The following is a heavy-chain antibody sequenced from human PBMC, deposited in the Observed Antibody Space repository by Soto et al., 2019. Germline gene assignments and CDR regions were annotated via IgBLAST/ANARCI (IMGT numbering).Heavy chain of an antibody. D-gene: IGHD4-17*01. CDR1: GFTFSDHY. CDR3: ARERLRTTVTKYYYYGMDV. Sequence: EVQLVESGGGLVQPGGSLRLSCAASGFTFSDHYMDWVRQAPGKGLEWVGRTRNKANSYTTEYAASVKGRFTISRDDSKNSLYLQMNSLKTEDTAVYYCARERLRTTVTKYYYYGMDVWGQGTTVTVSS. CDR2: TRNKANSYTT. J-gene: IGHJ6*02. V-gene: IGHV3-72*01.